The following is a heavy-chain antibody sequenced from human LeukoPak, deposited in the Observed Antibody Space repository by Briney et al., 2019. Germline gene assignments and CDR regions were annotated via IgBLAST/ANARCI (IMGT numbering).Heavy chain of an antibody. CDR3: ASPNSYGPYYFDY. V-gene: IGHV1-46*01. J-gene: IGHJ4*02. CDR1: GYTFTSYY. Sequence: ASVKVSCKASGYTFTSYYMHWVRQAPGQGLEWMGIINPSGGSTSYAQKFQGRVTISVDTSKNQFSLKLSSVTAADTAVYYCASPNSYGPYYFDYWGQGTLVTVSS. CDR2: INPSGGST. D-gene: IGHD5-18*01.